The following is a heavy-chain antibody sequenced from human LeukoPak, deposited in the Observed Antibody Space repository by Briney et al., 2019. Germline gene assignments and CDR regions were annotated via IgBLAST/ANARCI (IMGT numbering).Heavy chain of an antibody. Sequence: PGGSLRLSCAASGFTFSSYSMNWVRQAPGKGLEWVSSISSSSSYIYYADSVKGRFTISRDNAKNSLYLQMNSLRAEDTAVYYCARGFGTDTIFGVVIMDAFDIWGQGTMVTVSS. CDR1: GFTFSSYS. J-gene: IGHJ3*02. CDR2: ISSSSSYI. V-gene: IGHV3-21*01. CDR3: ARGFGTDTIFGVVIMDAFDI. D-gene: IGHD3-3*01.